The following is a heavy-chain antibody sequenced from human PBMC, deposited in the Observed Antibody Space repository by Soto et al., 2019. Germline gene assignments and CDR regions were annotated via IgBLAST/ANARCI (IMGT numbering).Heavy chain of an antibody. J-gene: IGHJ6*02. V-gene: IGHV1-2*04. CDR2: INPNSGGT. CDR3: ARGEYYYGSGSYYYYYGMDV. D-gene: IGHD3-10*01. CDR1: GYTFTGYY. Sequence: ASVKVSCKASGYTFTGYYMHWVRQAPGQGLEWMGWINPNSGGTNYAQKFQGWVTMTRDTSISTAYMELSRLRSDDTAVYYFARGEYYYGSGSYYYYYGMDVWGQGTTVTVSS.